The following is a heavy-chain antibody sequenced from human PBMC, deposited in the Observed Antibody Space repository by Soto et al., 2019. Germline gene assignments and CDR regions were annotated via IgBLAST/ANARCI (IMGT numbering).Heavy chain of an antibody. V-gene: IGHV4-61*01. CDR3: ARDLGSAGIDY. D-gene: IGHD2-15*01. Sequence: SETLSLTCSVSGGSVSSGSFYWSWIRQPPGKGLEWIGYMYYSGGTSYNPSLKSRVTISVDTPKNQFSLRLTSVTAADTAVYFCARDLGSAGIDYWGQGTLVTVSS. CDR2: MYYSGGT. CDR1: GGSVSSGSFY. J-gene: IGHJ4*02.